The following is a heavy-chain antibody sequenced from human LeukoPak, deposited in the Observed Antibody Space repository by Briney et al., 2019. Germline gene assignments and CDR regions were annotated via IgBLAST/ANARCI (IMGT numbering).Heavy chain of an antibody. J-gene: IGHJ6*03. CDR1: GFTFSTFA. CDR2: ISSSSSNI. D-gene: IGHD1-26*01. Sequence: GGSLRLSCAASGFTFSTFAMNWVRQAPGKRLEWLSYISSSSSNIYYADSVKGRFTISRDNAKNSLYLQMNSLRAEDTAVYYCARVRVGATYFMDVWGKGTTVTVSS. V-gene: IGHV3-48*01. CDR3: ARVRVGATYFMDV.